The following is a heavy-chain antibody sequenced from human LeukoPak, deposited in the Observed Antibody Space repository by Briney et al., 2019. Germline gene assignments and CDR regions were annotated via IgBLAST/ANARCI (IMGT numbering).Heavy chain of an antibody. V-gene: IGHV3-48*02. Sequence: GGSLRLSCAASGFXFNIYSINWVRQAPGKGLEWVSDISSSSSTIYYADSVKGRFTISRDNAKDSLYLQMNSLRDEDTAVYYCASVQSSPGDSYFDYWGQGTLVTVSS. J-gene: IGHJ4*02. CDR2: ISSSSSTI. CDR3: ASVQSSPGDSYFDY. CDR1: GFXFNIYS.